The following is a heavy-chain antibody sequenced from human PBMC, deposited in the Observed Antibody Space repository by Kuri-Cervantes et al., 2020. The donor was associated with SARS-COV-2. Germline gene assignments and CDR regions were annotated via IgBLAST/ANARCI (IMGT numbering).Heavy chain of an antibody. J-gene: IGHJ6*02. Sequence: SETLSLTCTVSGGSISSSSYYWGWIRQPPGKGLEWIGSIYYSGSTYYNPSLKSRVTIFVDTSKNQFSLKLSSVTAADTAVYYCARDPKIAARLRYYYYGMDVWGQGTTVTVSS. CDR1: GGSISSSSYY. CDR3: ARDPKIAARLRYYYYGMDV. D-gene: IGHD6-6*01. CDR2: IYYSGST. V-gene: IGHV4-39*02.